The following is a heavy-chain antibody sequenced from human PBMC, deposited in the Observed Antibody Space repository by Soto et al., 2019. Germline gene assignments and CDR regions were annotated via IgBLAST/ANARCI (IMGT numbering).Heavy chain of an antibody. D-gene: IGHD3-10*01. V-gene: IGHV4-59*08. J-gene: IGHJ6*02. CDR3: ARPGESRYYYGMDV. CDR1: GGSISSYY. Sequence: SETLSLTCAVSGGSISSYYWNWIRQPPGKGLEWIGYIYYSGSTNYNPSLKSRVNISLDTSKNQFSLKLSSVTAADTAVYYCARPGESRYYYGMDVWGQGTTVTVSS. CDR2: IYYSGST.